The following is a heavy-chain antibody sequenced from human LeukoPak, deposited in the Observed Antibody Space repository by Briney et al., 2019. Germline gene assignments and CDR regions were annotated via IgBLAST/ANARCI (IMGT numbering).Heavy chain of an antibody. V-gene: IGHV4-34*01. J-gene: IGHJ6*04. CDR3: SRGGIAAAPGV. Sequence: PSETLSLTCAVYGGSFSGYYWSWIRQPPRKGLEWIGEINHSGSTNYNPSLKSRVTISVDTSKNQFSLKLSSVTAADTAVYYCSRGGIAAAPGVWGKGTTVTVSS. CDR1: GGSFSGYY. CDR2: INHSGST. D-gene: IGHD6-13*01.